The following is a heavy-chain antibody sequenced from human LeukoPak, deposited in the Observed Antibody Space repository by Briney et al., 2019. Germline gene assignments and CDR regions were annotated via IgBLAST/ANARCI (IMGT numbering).Heavy chain of an antibody. CDR1: GYTFTGYY. J-gene: IGHJ5*02. CDR2: INPNSGGT. D-gene: IGHD3-10*01. V-gene: IGHV1-2*02. Sequence: ASVKVSCKASGYTFTGYYMHWVRQAPGQGLEWMGWINPNSGGTNYAQKFQGRVTMTRDTSISTAYMELSRLRSDDTAVYYCAREWGAYGSGSYYNVFPNYWFDPWGQGTLVTVSS. CDR3: AREWGAYGSGSYYNVFPNYWFDP.